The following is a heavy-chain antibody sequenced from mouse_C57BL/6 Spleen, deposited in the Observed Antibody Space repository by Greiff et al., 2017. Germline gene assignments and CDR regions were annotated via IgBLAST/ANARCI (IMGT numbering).Heavy chain of an antibody. J-gene: IGHJ2*01. CDR1: GYTFTDYE. D-gene: IGHD1-1*01. CDR3: TRRGFTTVVFDY. V-gene: IGHV1-15*01. Sequence: VQLQQSGAELVRPGASVTLSCKASGYTFTDYEMHWVKQTPVHGLEWIGAIDPETGGTAYNQKFKGKAILTADKSSSTAYMELRSLTSEDSAVYYCTRRGFTTVVFDYWGQGTTLTVSS. CDR2: IDPETGGT.